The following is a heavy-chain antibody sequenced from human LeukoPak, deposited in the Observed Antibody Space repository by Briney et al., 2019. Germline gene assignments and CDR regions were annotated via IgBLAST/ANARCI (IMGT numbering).Heavy chain of an antibody. V-gene: IGHV1-2*02. D-gene: IGHD1-26*01. Sequence: ASVKVSCKASGYTFTGYYMHWVRQAPGQGLEWMGWINPNSGGTNYTQNFQGRVTMTRDTSTSTAYMALSRLRSDDTAVYYCAVFPGIVGATPLRNDAFDIWGQGTMVTVSS. J-gene: IGHJ3*02. CDR1: GYTFTGYY. CDR2: INPNSGGT. CDR3: AVFPGIVGATPLRNDAFDI.